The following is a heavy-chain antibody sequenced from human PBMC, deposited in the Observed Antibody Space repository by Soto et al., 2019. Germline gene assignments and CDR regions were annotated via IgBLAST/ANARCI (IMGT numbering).Heavy chain of an antibody. D-gene: IGHD3-10*01. J-gene: IGHJ4*02. V-gene: IGHV3-23*01. CDR2: ISNSGGIT. Sequence: EVQLLESGGDLVQPGGSLRLSCVASGFSFGNYAMNWVRQDPGKGLQWVASISNSGGITYYADSVKGRFTISRDNSENTLFLQLNSLRVEDTAIYYCAKDWMGRGYFFEYWGQGTLVTVSA. CDR3: AKDWMGRGYFFEY. CDR1: GFSFGNYA.